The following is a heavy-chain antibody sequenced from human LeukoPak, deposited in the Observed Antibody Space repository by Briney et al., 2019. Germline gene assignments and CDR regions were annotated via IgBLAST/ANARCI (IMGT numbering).Heavy chain of an antibody. CDR2: IYNSGST. D-gene: IGHD4-17*01. CDR3: ARVSGDYIDY. J-gene: IGHJ4*02. V-gene: IGHV4-59*08. CDR1: GGSIGSYY. Sequence: SETLSLTCTVSGGSIGSYYWVWIRQPPGKGLEWIGYIYNSGSTNYNPSLKSRVTISIDTSKNQFSLKLSSVTAADTAVYYCARVSGDYIDYWGQGTLVAVSS.